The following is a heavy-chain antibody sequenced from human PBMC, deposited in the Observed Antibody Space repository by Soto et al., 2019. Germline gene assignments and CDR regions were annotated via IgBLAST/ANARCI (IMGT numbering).Heavy chain of an antibody. CDR1: GGSISSGGYY. CDR3: ARGYSGYDAGEYYFDY. CDR2: IYYSGST. V-gene: IGHV4-61*08. J-gene: IGHJ4*02. D-gene: IGHD5-12*01. Sequence: PSETLSLTCTVSGGSISSGGYYWSWIRQHPGKGLEWIGYIYYSGSTNYNPSLKSRVTISVDTSKNQFSLKLSSVTAADTAVYYCARGYSGYDAGEYYFDYWGQGTLVTVSS.